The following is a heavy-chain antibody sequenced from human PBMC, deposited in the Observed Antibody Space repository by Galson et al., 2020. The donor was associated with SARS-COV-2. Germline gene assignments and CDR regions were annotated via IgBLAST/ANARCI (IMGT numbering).Heavy chain of an antibody. Sequence: GGSLRLSCAASGFAFSNSVMSWVRQAPGKGLEWVSAISGSGAGTYYADSVKGRFTISRDNSKNTVYLQMKSLRAGDTAAYFCAKVVSSYCSGGRGCPGMWFDAWGQGTLVTVSA. CDR3: AKVVSSYCSGGRGCPGMWFDA. CDR2: ISGSGAGT. J-gene: IGHJ5*02. CDR1: GFAFSNSV. V-gene: IGHV3-23*01. D-gene: IGHD2-15*01.